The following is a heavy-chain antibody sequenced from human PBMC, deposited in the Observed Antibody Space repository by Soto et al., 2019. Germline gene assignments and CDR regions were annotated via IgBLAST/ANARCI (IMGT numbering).Heavy chain of an antibody. D-gene: IGHD6-6*01. V-gene: IGHV4-34*01. CDR1: GGSFSGYY. CDR2: INHSGST. Sequence: SETLSLTCAVYGGSFSGYYWSWIRQPPGKGLEWIGEINHSGSTNYNPSLKSRVTISVDTSKNQFSLKRSSVTAADTAVYYCARGLSSSSSNAFDIWGQGTMVTVSS. J-gene: IGHJ3*02. CDR3: ARGLSSSSSNAFDI.